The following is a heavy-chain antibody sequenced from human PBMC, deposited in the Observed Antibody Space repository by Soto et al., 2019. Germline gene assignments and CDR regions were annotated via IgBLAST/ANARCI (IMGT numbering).Heavy chain of an antibody. CDR3: ARAGGLGAVAVDY. CDR1: GGSISSDGSS. J-gene: IGHJ4*02. V-gene: IGHV4-30-2*01. CDR2: IYHSGST. Sequence: QLQLQESGSGLVKPSQTLSLTCAVSGGSISSDGSSWSWIRQPPGKGLEWIGYIYHSGSTYYNPSLKGRVTRSADRAKNQFSLNLSSLTAADTAVYYCARAGGLGAVAVDYWGQGTLVTVSS. D-gene: IGHD6-19*01.